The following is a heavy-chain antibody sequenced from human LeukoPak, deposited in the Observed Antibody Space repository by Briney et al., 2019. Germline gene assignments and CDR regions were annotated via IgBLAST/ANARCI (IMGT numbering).Heavy chain of an antibody. D-gene: IGHD3-22*01. Sequence: SGGSLRLSCAASGFTYSSYSMRWVRQAPGKGLEWLLSISGSGDSTYSADSVKGRFPISRENSKNTLYLQVNSLRAEDTAVFYSADSPNDYDSSGYYHYFDYWGEGTLVTVSS. J-gene: IGHJ4*02. CDR2: ISGSGDST. CDR3: ADSPNDYDSSGYYHYFDY. CDR1: GFTYSSYS. V-gene: IGHV3-23*01.